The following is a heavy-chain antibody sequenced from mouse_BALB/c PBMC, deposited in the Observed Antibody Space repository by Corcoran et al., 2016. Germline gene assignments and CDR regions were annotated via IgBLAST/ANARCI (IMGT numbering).Heavy chain of an antibody. CDR2: ISYDGSN. J-gene: IGHJ3*01. CDR3: ARDRRAYDYDGYFAY. Sequence: DVQLQESGPGLVKPSRSLSLTCSVTGYSITSGYYWNWIRQFPGNKLEWMGYISYDGSNNYNPSLKNRISITRDTSKNQFFLKLNSVTTEDTATYYCARDRRAYDYDGYFAYWGQGTLVTVS. V-gene: IGHV3-6*02. D-gene: IGHD2-4*01. CDR1: GYSITSGYY.